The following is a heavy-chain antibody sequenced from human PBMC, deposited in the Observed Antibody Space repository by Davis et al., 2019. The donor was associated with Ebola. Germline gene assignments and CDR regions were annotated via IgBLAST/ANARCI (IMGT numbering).Heavy chain of an antibody. CDR1: GFTFSSYS. Sequence: GESLKISCAASGFTFSSYSMNWVRQAPGKGLEWVSSISSSSSYIYYADSVKGRFTISRDNAKNSLYLQMNSLRAEDTALYYCAKEYSSGWVGMDVWGQGTTVTVSS. D-gene: IGHD6-19*01. CDR2: ISSSSSYI. CDR3: AKEYSSGWVGMDV. V-gene: IGHV3-21*04. J-gene: IGHJ6*02.